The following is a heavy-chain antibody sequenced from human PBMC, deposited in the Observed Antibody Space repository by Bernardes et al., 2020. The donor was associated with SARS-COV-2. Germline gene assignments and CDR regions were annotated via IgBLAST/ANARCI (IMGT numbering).Heavy chain of an antibody. V-gene: IGHV3-15*01. CDR1: GFTFINAW. Sequence: GGSLRLSCAASGFTFINAWMTWVRQAPGKGLEWVGRIKSRSDGGTAEYATPVKGRFTISRDDSRNTLYLQINSLKIEDTAVYYCTTVRQWVTSWGPGTLVTVSS. CDR2: IKSRSDGGTA. CDR3: TTVRQWVTS. J-gene: IGHJ5*02. D-gene: IGHD2-21*02.